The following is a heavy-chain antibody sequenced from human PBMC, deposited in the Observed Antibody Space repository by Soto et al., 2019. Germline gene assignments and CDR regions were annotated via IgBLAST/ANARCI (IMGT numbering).Heavy chain of an antibody. Sequence: EVQLLESGGGLVQPGGSLRLSCAASGFTFNNYAMSWVRQAPDKGLEWVSAISGRGGSTYYADSVKGRFTISRDNSKNTLFLQMNSLRAEDTAVYYCAKDSTVTTSLYSYYYGLDVWDQGTTVTVSS. J-gene: IGHJ6*02. D-gene: IGHD4-17*01. CDR1: GFTFNNYA. CDR2: ISGRGGST. CDR3: AKDSTVTTSLYSYYYGLDV. V-gene: IGHV3-23*01.